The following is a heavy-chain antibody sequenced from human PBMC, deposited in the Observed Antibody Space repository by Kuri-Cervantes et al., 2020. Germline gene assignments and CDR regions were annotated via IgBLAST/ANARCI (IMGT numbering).Heavy chain of an antibody. Sequence: ASVKVSYKASGYTFTRYGISWVRQAPGQGLEWMGWISAYNGNTNYAQKFQGRVTMTRDTSTGTVYMELSSLRSEDTAVYYCARERGQTSYFDYWGQGTLVTVSS. CDR2: ISAYNGNT. CDR1: GYTFTRYG. D-gene: IGHD3-16*01. J-gene: IGHJ4*02. V-gene: IGHV1-18*01. CDR3: ARERGQTSYFDY.